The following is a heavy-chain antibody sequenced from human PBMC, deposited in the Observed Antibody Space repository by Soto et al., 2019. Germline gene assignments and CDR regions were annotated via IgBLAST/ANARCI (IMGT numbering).Heavy chain of an antibody. CDR3: ARSFGVAAAGPFDY. Sequence: SETLSLTCTVSGGSISSGGYYWSWIRQHPGKGLEWIGYIYYSGSTYYNPSLKSRVTISVDTSKNQFSLRLSSVTAADTAVYYRARSFGVAAAGPFDYWGQGTLVTVSS. CDR2: IYYSGST. D-gene: IGHD6-13*01. V-gene: IGHV4-31*03. CDR1: GGSISSGGYY. J-gene: IGHJ4*02.